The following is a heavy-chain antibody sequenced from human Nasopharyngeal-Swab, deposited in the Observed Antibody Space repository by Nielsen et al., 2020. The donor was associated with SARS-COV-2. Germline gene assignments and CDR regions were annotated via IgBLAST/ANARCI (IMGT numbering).Heavy chain of an antibody. CDR2: ISYDGSNK. V-gene: IGHV3-30*18. CDR1: GFTFSSYG. CDR3: AKDRGAPDY. D-gene: IGHD1-26*01. Sequence: GGSLRLSCAASGFTFSSYGMHWVRQAPGKGLEWVAVISYDGSNKYYADSVKGRFTISRDNSKNTLYLQMNSPRAEDTAVYYCAKDRGAPDYWGQGTLVTVSS. J-gene: IGHJ4*02.